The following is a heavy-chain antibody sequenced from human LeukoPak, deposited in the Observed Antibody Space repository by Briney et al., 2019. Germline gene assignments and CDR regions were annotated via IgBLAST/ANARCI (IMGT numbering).Heavy chain of an antibody. CDR1: GGSFSGYY. CDR3: ARYRRIGGSWYDWFDY. V-gene: IGHV4-34*01. J-gene: IGHJ4*02. Sequence: SETLSLTCAVYGGSFSGYYWSWIRQPPGKGLEWIGEINHSGSTNYNPSLKSRVTISVDTSKNQFSLKLSSVTAADTAVYYCARYRRIGGSWYDWFDYWGQGTLVTVSS. D-gene: IGHD6-13*01. CDR2: INHSGST.